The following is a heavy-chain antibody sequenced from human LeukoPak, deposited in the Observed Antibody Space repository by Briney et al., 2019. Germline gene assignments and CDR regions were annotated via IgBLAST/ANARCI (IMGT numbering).Heavy chain of an antibody. CDR2: ISGSGGST. CDR1: GFTVSSNY. CDR3: AKGVTIFGVVGDNWFDP. V-gene: IGHV3-23*01. Sequence: GGSLRLSCAASGFTVSSNYMSWVRQAPGKGLEWVSAISGSGGSTYYADSVKGRFTISRDSSKNTLYLQMNSLRAEDTAVYYCAKGVTIFGVVGDNWFDPWGQGTLVTVSS. D-gene: IGHD3-3*01. J-gene: IGHJ5*02.